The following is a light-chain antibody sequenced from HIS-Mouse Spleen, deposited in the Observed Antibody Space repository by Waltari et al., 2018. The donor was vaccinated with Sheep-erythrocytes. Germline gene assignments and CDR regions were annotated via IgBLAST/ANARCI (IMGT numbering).Light chain of an antibody. CDR1: QSVSSN. Sequence: EIVMTQSPATLSVSPGERATLPCRASQSVSSNLAGYQQKPGQAPRLLIYGASTRATGIPARFSGSGSGTEFTLTISSMQSEYFAVYYGQQYNNWPPPYTFGQGTKLEIK. J-gene: IGKJ2*01. CDR3: QQYNNWPPPYT. CDR2: GAS. V-gene: IGKV3-15*01.